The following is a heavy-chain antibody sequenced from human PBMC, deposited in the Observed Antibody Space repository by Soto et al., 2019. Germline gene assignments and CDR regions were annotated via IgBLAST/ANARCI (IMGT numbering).Heavy chain of an antibody. CDR1: GGSISSYY. J-gene: IGHJ6*02. CDR3: ARTSPYYYDSSGLYYYGMDV. CDR2: TYYSGST. V-gene: IGHV4-59*08. Sequence: QVQLQESGPELVKPSETLSLTCTVSGGSISSYYWSWIRQPPGKGLEWIGYTYYSGSTNYNPSLKSRVTISVDTSKNQFSLKLSSVTAADTAVYYCARTSPYYYDSSGLYYYGMDVWGQGTTVTVSS. D-gene: IGHD3-22*01.